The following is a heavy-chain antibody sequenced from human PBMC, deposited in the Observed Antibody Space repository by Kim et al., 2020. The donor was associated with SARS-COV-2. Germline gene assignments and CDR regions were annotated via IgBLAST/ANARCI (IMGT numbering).Heavy chain of an antibody. D-gene: IGHD2-21*02. J-gene: IGHJ4*02. CDR3: ARISDLDDY. CDR2: NT. V-gene: IGHV1-18*01. Sequence: NTNYAQKLQGRVTMTTDTSTSTAYMELRSLRSDDTAVYYCARISDLDDYWGQGTLVTVSS.